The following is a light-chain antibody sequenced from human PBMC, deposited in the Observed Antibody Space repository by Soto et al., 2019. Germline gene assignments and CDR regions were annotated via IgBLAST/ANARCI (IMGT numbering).Light chain of an antibody. V-gene: IGKV1-33*01. CDR1: QDISNY. CDR2: DAS. J-gene: IGKJ3*01. CDR3: QQYDNLPFT. Sequence: DIQMTQSPSSLSASVGDRVTITCQASQDISNYLTWYQQKTGKAPKLLIYDASNLETGVPSRFSGSGSGTYFTFTISSLQPEDIATYYCQQYDNLPFTFGPGNKVDIK.